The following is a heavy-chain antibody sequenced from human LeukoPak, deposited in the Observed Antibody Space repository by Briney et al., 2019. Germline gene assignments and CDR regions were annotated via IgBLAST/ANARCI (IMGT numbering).Heavy chain of an antibody. V-gene: IGHV1-18*01. D-gene: IGHD6-19*01. CDR2: ISGYNGNT. CDR3: TRSTSGWYVSVIDY. CDR1: GYTFTSYG. J-gene: IGHJ4*02. Sequence: ASVKVSCKASGYTFTSYGVNWVRQAPGQGLEWMGWISGYNGNTNYAQKFQGRVTMTTDTSTSTAYMELRSLRSDDTAVYYCTRSTSGWYVSVIDYWGQGTLGTVSS.